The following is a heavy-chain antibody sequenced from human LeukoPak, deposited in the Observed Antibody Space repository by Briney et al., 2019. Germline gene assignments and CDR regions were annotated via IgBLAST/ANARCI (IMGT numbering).Heavy chain of an antibody. CDR3: AGYSSSWYDY. V-gene: IGHV4-39*01. Sequence: SETLSLTCTVSGGSISSSSYYWGWIRQPPGKGLEWIGSIYYSGSTYYNPSLKSRVTISEDTSKNQFSLKLSSVTAADTAVYYCAGYSSSWYDYWGQGTLVTVSS. D-gene: IGHD6-13*01. CDR1: GGSISSSSYY. J-gene: IGHJ4*02. CDR2: IYYSGST.